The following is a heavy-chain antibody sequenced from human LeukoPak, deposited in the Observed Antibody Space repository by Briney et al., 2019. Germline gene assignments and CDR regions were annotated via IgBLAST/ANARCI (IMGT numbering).Heavy chain of an antibody. CDR2: ISYDGSNK. V-gene: IGHV3-30*18. CDR1: GFTISSYG. J-gene: IGHJ4*02. D-gene: IGHD3-10*01. Sequence: GGSLRLSCAASGFTISSYGMHWVRQAPGKGLEWVAVISYDGSNKYYADSVKGRFTISRDNSKNTLYLQMNSLRAEDTAVYYCAKDPGGGITMVRGVIRTDDYWGQGTLVTVSS. CDR3: AKDPGGGITMVRGVIRTDDY.